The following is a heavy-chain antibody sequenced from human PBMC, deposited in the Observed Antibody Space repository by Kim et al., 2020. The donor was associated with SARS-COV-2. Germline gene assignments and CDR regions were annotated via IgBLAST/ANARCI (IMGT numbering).Heavy chain of an antibody. CDR3: ARGGLVRARTPYYYYYGMDV. Sequence: ASVKVSCKASGYTFTSYGISWVRQAPGQGLEWMGWISAYNGNTNYAQKLQGRVTMTTDTSTSTAYMELRSLRSDDTAVYYCARGGLVRARTPYYYYYGMDVWGQGTTVTVSS. V-gene: IGHV1-18*01. J-gene: IGHJ6*02. CDR2: ISAYNGNT. D-gene: IGHD3-9*01. CDR1: GYTFTSYG.